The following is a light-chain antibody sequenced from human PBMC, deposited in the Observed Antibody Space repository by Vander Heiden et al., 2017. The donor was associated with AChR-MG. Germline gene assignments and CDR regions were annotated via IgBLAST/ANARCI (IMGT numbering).Light chain of an antibody. CDR1: QSVRNN. V-gene: IGKV3-15*01. J-gene: IGKJ1*01. Sequence: EIVMTPSPATLSVSPGERATLSCRASQSVRNNLAWYQQKPGQAPRLLIYAASTRATGIPARFSGSGSGTEFTLTISSLQSEDFAIYYCQEYNQWPPWTFGQGTKVEIK. CDR3: QEYNQWPPWT. CDR2: AAS.